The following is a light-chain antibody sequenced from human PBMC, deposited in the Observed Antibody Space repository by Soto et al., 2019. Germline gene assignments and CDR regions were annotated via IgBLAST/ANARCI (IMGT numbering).Light chain of an antibody. Sequence: EIVLTQSPGTLSLSPGERATLSCRASQSVSSSYLAWYQQKPGQAPRLLMYGASSRDTGIPDRFSGSGSGTDFTLTISRLEPEDSAVYYCQQYGSSPRTFGQGTKLEIK. CDR1: QSVSSSY. CDR3: QQYGSSPRT. V-gene: IGKV3-20*01. CDR2: GAS. J-gene: IGKJ2*01.